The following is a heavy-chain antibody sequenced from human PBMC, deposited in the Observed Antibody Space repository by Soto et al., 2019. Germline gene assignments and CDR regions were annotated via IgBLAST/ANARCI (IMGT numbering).Heavy chain of an antibody. CDR2: INPNSGGT. V-gene: IGHV1-2*04. J-gene: IGHJ4*02. CDR1: GYTFTGYY. CDR3: ARGRRDYSGYYGYYFDY. Sequence: ASVKVSCKASGYTFTGYYMHWVRQAPGQGLEWMGWINPNSGGTNYAQQFQGWVTMTRDTSISTAYMGLNRLRSDDTAVYYCARGRRDYSGYYGYYFDYWGQ. D-gene: IGHD3-22*01.